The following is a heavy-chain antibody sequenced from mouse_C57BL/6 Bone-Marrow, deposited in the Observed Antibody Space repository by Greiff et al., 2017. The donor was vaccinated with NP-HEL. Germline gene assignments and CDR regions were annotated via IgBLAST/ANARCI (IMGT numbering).Heavy chain of an antibody. CDR3: ARRPYYSNYDFDY. Sequence: QVQLQQPGAELVKPGASVKLSCKASGYTFTSYWMQWVKQRPGQGLEWIGEIDPSDRYTNYTQKFKGKATLTVDTSSSTAYMQLSSLTSEDSAVYYCARRPYYSNYDFDYWGQGTTLTVSS. CDR1: GYTFTSYW. D-gene: IGHD2-5*01. J-gene: IGHJ2*01. CDR2: IDPSDRYT. V-gene: IGHV1-50*01.